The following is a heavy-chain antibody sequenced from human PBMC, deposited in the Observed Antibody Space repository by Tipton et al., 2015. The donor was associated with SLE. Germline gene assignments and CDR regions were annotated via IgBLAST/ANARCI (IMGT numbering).Heavy chain of an antibody. CDR1: GGSFSGYY. D-gene: IGHD3-10*01. Sequence: TLSLTCAVYGGSFSGYYWSWIRQPPGKGLEWIEEINHSGSTNYNPSLKSRVTISVDTSKNQFSLKLSSVTAADTAVYYCARSRHGSFDYWGQGTLVTVSS. CDR2: INHSGST. CDR3: ARSRHGSFDY. J-gene: IGHJ4*02. V-gene: IGHV4-34*01.